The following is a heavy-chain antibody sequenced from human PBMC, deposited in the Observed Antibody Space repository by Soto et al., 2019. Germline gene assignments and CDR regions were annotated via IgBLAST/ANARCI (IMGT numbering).Heavy chain of an antibody. Sequence: ASVKVSCKASGYTFTSYGISWVRQAPGQGLEWMGWISAYNGNTNYAQKLQGRVTMTTDTSTSTAYMELRSLRSDDTAVYYCARVHPPLYGSGSSWFDPWGKGTLVTVSS. V-gene: IGHV1-18*01. CDR2: ISAYNGNT. CDR3: ARVHPPLYGSGSSWFDP. J-gene: IGHJ5*02. CDR1: GYTFTSYG. D-gene: IGHD3-10*01.